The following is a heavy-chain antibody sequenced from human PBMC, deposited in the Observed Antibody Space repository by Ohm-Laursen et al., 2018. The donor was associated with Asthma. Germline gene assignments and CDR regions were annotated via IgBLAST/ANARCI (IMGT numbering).Heavy chain of an antibody. CDR1: GASFSTYY. CDR3: ASPGGGDYNHYYYYGMDV. V-gene: IGHV4-30-4*01. D-gene: IGHD4-17*01. CDR2: IYYSGST. Sequence: SQTLSLTCILSGASFSTYYWSWIRQPPGKGLEWIGYIYYSGSTYYNPSLKSRVTISVDTSKNQFSLKLSSVTAADTAVYYCASPGGGDYNHYYYYGMDVWGQGTTVTVSS. J-gene: IGHJ6*02.